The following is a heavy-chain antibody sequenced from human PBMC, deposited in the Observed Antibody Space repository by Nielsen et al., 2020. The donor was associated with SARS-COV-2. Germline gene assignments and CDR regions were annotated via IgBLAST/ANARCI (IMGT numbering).Heavy chain of an antibody. CDR2: ISGSGGGT. J-gene: IGHJ5*02. Sequence: GGSLRLSCVASGFIFSSYAMNWVRQAPGKGLEWVSTISGSGGGTYYADSVKGRFSISRDNSKNMLYLQMNSLRAEDTAVYYCAKGDGDSWSPFLYVDPWGQGTLVTVSS. V-gene: IGHV3-23*01. D-gene: IGHD6-13*01. CDR1: GFIFSSYA. CDR3: AKGDGDSWSPFLYVDP.